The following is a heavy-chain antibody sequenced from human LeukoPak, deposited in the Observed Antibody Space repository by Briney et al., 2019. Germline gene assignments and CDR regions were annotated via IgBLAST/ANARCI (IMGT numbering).Heavy chain of an antibody. J-gene: IGHJ4*02. D-gene: IGHD3-22*01. CDR2: ISYDGSNK. V-gene: IGHV3-30*12. CDR3: AKDSYDTSI. CDR1: GFTFSSYG. Sequence: GGSLRLSCAASGFTFSSYGMHWVRQAPGKGLEWVAVISYDGSNKYYADSVKGRVTISRDNSKNTLYLQINSVRAEDTAVYYCAKDSYDTSIWGQGTLVTVSS.